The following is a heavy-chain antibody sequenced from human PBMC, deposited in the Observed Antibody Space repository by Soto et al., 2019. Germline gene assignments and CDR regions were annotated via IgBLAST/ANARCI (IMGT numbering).Heavy chain of an antibody. D-gene: IGHD3-3*01. CDR1: GFTFYNYG. Sequence: GGSLRLSCAASGFTFYNYGMHWVRQAPGKGLEWVAAIRHDAKNKYYAGSVKGRFTISRDNSKNTLYLQMNSLRAEDTAVYYCAKAEMDFWSGLNYWGQGTLVTVSS. CDR3: AKAEMDFWSGLNY. V-gene: IGHV3-33*03. CDR2: IRHDAKNK. J-gene: IGHJ4*02.